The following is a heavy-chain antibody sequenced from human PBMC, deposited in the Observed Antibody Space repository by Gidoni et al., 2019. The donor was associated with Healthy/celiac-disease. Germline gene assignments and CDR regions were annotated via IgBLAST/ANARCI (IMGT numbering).Heavy chain of an antibody. Sequence: EVQLVESGGGLVKPGGSLRLSCAASGFTFSSYSMNWVRQAPGKGLEWVSSISSSSSYIYYADSVKGRFTISRDNAKNSLYLQMNSLRAEDTAVYYCARDKWLIAAAGSPTYYYYYGMDVWGQGTTVTVSS. V-gene: IGHV3-21*01. J-gene: IGHJ6*02. CDR3: ARDKWLIAAAGSPTYYYYYGMDV. CDR2: ISSSSSYI. D-gene: IGHD6-13*01. CDR1: GFTFSSYS.